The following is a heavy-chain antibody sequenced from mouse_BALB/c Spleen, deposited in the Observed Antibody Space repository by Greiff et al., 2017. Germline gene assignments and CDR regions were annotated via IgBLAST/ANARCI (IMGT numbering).Heavy chain of an antibody. Sequence: VQLQQSGAELVKPGASVKLSCTASGFNIKDTYMHWVKQRPEQGLEWIGRIDPANGNTKYDPKFQGKATITAGTSSNTAYLQLSSLTSEDTAVYYCARGTTVVATDYFDYWGQGTTLTVSS. D-gene: IGHD1-1*01. CDR1: GFNIKDTY. J-gene: IGHJ2*01. CDR3: ARGTTVVATDYFDY. V-gene: IGHV14-3*02. CDR2: IDPANGNT.